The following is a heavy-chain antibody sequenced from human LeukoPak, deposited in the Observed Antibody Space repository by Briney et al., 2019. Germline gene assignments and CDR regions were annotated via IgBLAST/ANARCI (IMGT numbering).Heavy chain of an antibody. CDR1: GGSFSGYY. J-gene: IGHJ4*02. V-gene: IGHV4-34*01. D-gene: IGHD3-3*01. CDR3: ARDFTR. Sequence: SETLSLTCAVYGGSFSGYYWIWIRQPPGKGLEWIGEISHSGSISYNPSLKSRVIISVDTSKNQFSLKLSSVTAADTAVYYCARDFTRWGQGTLVTVSS. CDR2: ISHSGSI.